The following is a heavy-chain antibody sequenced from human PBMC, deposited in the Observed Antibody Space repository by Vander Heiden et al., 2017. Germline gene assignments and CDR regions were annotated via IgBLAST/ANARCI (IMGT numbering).Heavy chain of an antibody. CDR2: IFYRGDT. CDR1: GGSIGSTSYY. Sequence: LHLQESGPGLVKPSDTLSLTCSVSGGSIGSTSYYWGWIRQAPGKGLEWIGSIFYRGDTSYNPSLKSRVTMSVDTSKNQFSLKLSSVTAADTAVYYCVRDPLMTDYWGQGTLVTVSS. J-gene: IGHJ4*02. V-gene: IGHV4-39*02. CDR3: VRDPLMTDY.